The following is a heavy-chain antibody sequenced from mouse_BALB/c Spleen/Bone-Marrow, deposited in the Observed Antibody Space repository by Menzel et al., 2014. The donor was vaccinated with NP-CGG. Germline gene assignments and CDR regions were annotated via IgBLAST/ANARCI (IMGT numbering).Heavy chain of an antibody. CDR1: GFSLXDYG. CDR2: IWGVGTT. V-gene: IGHV2-6-5*01. D-gene: IGHD2-4*01. CDR3: AKIYYDFDGFAH. Sequence: VKLMESGPGLVAPSQSLSITCTVSGFSLXDYGVSWIRQPPGKGLEWLGVIWGVGTTYYNSALKSRLSISKDNSKSXVFLKMNSLQTDDTAMYYCAKIYYDFDGFAHWGQGTLVTVSA. J-gene: IGHJ3*01.